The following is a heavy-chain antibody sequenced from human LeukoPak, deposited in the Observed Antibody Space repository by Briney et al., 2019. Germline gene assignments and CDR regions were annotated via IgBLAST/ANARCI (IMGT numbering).Heavy chain of an antibody. CDR1: GYTFTSYY. J-gene: IGHJ5*02. CDR3: ARGSSSWYLS. Sequence: ASVKVSCKASGYTFTSYYMHWVRQAPGQGLEWMGRIIPIFGTANYAQKFQGRVTITTDESTSTAYTELSSLRSEDPAVYYCARGSSSWYLSWGQGTLVTVSS. V-gene: IGHV1-69*05. CDR2: IIPIFGTA. D-gene: IGHD6-13*01.